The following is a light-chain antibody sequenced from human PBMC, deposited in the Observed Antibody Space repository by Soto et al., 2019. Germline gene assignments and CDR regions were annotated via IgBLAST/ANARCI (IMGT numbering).Light chain of an antibody. V-gene: IGKV1-5*01. J-gene: IGKJ1*01. CDR3: QQYNDYCQT. CDR1: QSVSNW. CDR2: DAS. Sequence: DIQMTQSPSTLYASIGDRVTIACRASQSVSNWLAWYQKKPGKAPKLLIYDASSLESGVPSRFSGSGSGTEDTLTISRLQPEDSSTYDCQQYNDYCQTFGQGTTVEI.